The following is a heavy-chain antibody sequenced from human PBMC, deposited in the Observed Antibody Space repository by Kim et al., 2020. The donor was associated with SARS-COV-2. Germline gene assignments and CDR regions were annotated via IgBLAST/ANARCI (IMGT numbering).Heavy chain of an antibody. V-gene: IGHV3-9*01. CDR3: AKDMGSDIEVVVVAATPAYYYGMDV. CDR1: GFTFDDYA. CDR2: ISWNSGSI. J-gene: IGHJ6*02. Sequence: GGSLRLSCAASGFTFDDYAMHWVRQAPGKGLEWVSGISWNSGSIGYADSVKGRFTISRDNAKNSLYLQMNSLRAEDTALYYCAKDMGSDIEVVVVAATPAYYYGMDVWGQGTTVTVSS. D-gene: IGHD2-15*01.